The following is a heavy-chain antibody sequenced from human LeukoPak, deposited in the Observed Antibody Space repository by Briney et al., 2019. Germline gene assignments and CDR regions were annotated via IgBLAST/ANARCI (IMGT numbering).Heavy chain of an antibody. CDR1: GFTFSNYW. CDR2: IKQDGSTK. Sequence: GGSLRLSCAASGFTFSNYWMTWVRQAPGKGVEGVANIKQDGSTKYYVDSVKGRFTISRDNAKTSVCLQVNSLTAEDTALYYCARIGYSSSSLDYWGQGTLVTVSS. D-gene: IGHD6-6*01. V-gene: IGHV3-7*01. CDR3: ARIGYSSSSLDY. J-gene: IGHJ4*02.